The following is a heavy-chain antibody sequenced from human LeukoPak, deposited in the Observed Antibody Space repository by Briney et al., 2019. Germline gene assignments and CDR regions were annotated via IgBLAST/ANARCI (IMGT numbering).Heavy chain of an antibody. D-gene: IGHD2-21*02. Sequence: SVKVSCKASGGTFSSYAISWVRQAPGQGLEWMGRIIPSLGIAHYAQKFQGRVTITADKPTSTAYMELSSLRSEDTAVYYCARLGGDYGLGFDYYYYGMDVWGQGTRSPSP. J-gene: IGHJ6*02. CDR2: IIPSLGIA. CDR3: ARLGGDYGLGFDYYYYGMDV. V-gene: IGHV1-69*04. CDR1: GGTFSSYA.